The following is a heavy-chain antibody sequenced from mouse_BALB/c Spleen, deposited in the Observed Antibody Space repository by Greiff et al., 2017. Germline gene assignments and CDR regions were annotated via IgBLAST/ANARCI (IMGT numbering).Heavy chain of an antibody. CDR2: ISSGSSTI. CDR3: ARDGYRYWYFDV. J-gene: IGHJ1*01. CDR1: GFTFSSFG. Sequence: EVQVVESGGGLVQPGGSRKLSCAASGFTFSSFGMHWVRQAPEKGLEWVAYISSGSSTIYYAETVKGRFTISRDNPKNTMFLQMTGLRSEDTAMYYCARDGYRYWYFDVWGAGTTVTVSS. V-gene: IGHV5-17*02. D-gene: IGHD2-3*01.